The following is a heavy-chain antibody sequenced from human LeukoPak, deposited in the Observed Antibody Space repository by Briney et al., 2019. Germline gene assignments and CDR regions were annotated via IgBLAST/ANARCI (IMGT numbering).Heavy chain of an antibody. D-gene: IGHD3-10*01. CDR1: GYTFTSYD. J-gene: IGHJ4*02. CDR2: MNPNSGNT. Sequence: ASVKVSCKASGYTFTSYDINWVRQATGQGLERMGWMNPNSGNTGYAQKFQGRVTMTRNTSISTAYMELSSLRSEDTAVYYCARGLSRKKFGELSYYFDYWGQGTLVTVSS. CDR3: ARGLSRKKFGELSYYFDY. V-gene: IGHV1-8*01.